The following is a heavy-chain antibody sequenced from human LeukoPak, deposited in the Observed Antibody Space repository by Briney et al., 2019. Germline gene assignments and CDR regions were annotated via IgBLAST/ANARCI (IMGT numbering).Heavy chain of an antibody. D-gene: IGHD2-21*02. CDR1: GGSISSYY. Sequence: SETLSLTCTVSGGSISSYYWSWIRQPAGKGLEWIGRIYTSGSTNYNPSLKSRVTMSVDTSKNQFSLKLSSVTAADTAEYYCARAPIVVVTAPYTDYYYYYMDVWGKGTTVTVSS. J-gene: IGHJ6*03. CDR3: ARAPIVVVTAPYTDYYYYYMDV. V-gene: IGHV4-4*07. CDR2: IYTSGST.